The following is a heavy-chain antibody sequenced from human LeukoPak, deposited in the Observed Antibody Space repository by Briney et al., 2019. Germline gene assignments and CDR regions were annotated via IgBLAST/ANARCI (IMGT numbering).Heavy chain of an antibody. V-gene: IGHV1-2*02. D-gene: IGHD3-9*01. CDR1: GYTFTNYY. CDR2: IHPNSGVT. Sequence: ASVKVPCKASGYTFTNYYMHWVRQAPGQGLAWMGWIHPNSGVTNYAQRFQGRVTMARDTSISTVYMDLYGLTSDDTATYYCARDNDWGADFWGQGTLVTVSS. CDR3: ARDNDWGADF. J-gene: IGHJ4*02.